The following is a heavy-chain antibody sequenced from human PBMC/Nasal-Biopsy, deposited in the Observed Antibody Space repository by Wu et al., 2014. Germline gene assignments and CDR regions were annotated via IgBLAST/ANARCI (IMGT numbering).Heavy chain of an antibody. CDR1: GFTFSDYA. D-gene: IGHD2-21*01. V-gene: IGHV3-33*01. CDR3: ARDGVVVRSYYYYYMDV. J-gene: IGHJ6*03. Sequence: ASGFTFSDYAMHWVRQAPGKGLEWVAVIRYDSSKEYYADAVKGRFTISRDNSKNTLYLHMNSLRVEDTAVYYCARDGVVVRSYYYYYMDVWGKGTTVTVSS. CDR2: IRYDSSKE.